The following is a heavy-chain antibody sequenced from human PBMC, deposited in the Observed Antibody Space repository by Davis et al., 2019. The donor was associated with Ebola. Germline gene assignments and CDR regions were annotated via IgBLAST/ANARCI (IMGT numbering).Heavy chain of an antibody. CDR3: ARDLSAELVVVPAAIRGGWFDP. J-gene: IGHJ5*02. D-gene: IGHD2-2*02. V-gene: IGHV4-4*02. CDR1: GGSISSSNW. Sequence: PGGSLRLSCAVSGGSISSSNWWSWVRQPPGKGLEWIGEIYHSGSTNYNPSLKSRVTISVDTSKNQFSLKLSSVTAADTAVYYCARDLSAELVVVPAAIRGGWFDPWGQGTLVTVSS. CDR2: IYHSGST.